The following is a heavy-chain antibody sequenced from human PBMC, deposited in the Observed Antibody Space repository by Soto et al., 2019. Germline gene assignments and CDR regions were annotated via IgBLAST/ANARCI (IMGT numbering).Heavy chain of an antibody. CDR3: ATGLRGSYEHDAFDI. V-gene: IGHV1-24*01. D-gene: IGHD1-26*01. CDR1: GYTLTELS. J-gene: IGHJ3*02. CDR2: FDPEDGET. Sequence: GASVKVSCKVSGYTLTELSMHWVRHAPGKGLEWMGGFDPEDGETIYAQKFQGRVTMTEDTSTDTAYMELSSLRSEDTAVYYCATGLRGSYEHDAFDIWGQGTMVTVSS.